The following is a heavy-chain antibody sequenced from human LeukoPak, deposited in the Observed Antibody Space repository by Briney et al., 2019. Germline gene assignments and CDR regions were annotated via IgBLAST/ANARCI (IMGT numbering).Heavy chain of an antibody. CDR3: AHSYYFGSRSYYNVWFAP. D-gene: IGHD3-10*01. CDR1: GFSLSTSGVG. V-gene: IGHV2-5*02. J-gene: IGHJ5*02. CDR2: IYWDDEK. Sequence: SGPTLVNPTQTLTLTCTFSGFSLSTSGVGVGWIRQPPGKALQWLALIYWDDEKYYSPSLKSRLSISRDTSRNQVVLTMTNMDPLDTGTYFCAHSYYFGSRSYYNVWFAPWGLGTLVSVSS.